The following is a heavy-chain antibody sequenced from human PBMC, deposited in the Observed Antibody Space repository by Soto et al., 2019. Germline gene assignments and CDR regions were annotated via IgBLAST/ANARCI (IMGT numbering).Heavy chain of an antibody. CDR1: GGSISSGDYY. Sequence: SETLSLTCTVSGGSISSGDYYWSWIRQPPGKGLEWIGYIYYSGSTYYNPSLKSRVTISVDTSKNQFSLKLSSVTAADTAVYYCARDHSSGDRLFDYWGQGTLVTVSS. V-gene: IGHV4-30-4*01. CDR3: ARDHSSGDRLFDY. CDR2: IYYSGST. J-gene: IGHJ4*02. D-gene: IGHD3-22*01.